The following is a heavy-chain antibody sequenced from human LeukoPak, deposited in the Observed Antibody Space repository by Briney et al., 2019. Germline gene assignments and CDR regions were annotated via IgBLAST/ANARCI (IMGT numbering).Heavy chain of an antibody. CDR1: GGSISSYY. CDR2: IYTSGRT. CDR3: ARLSTVTTSFDY. Sequence: SETLSLTCTVSGGSISSYYWSWIRQPAGKGLEWIGRIYTSGRTYYNPSLKSRVSMSVDTSKNQFSLKLSSVTAADTAVYYCARLSTVTTSFDYWGQGTLVTVSS. V-gene: IGHV4-4*07. J-gene: IGHJ4*02. D-gene: IGHD4-11*01.